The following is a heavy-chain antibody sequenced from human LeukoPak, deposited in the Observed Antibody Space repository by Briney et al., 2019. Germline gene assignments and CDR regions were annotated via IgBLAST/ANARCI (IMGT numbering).Heavy chain of an antibody. V-gene: IGHV3-7*01. CDR3: ARALYNRGWYPDYFDS. CDR2: IKRDGSDK. Sequence: PGGSLRLSCAASGFTFSSYWVSWVRQAPGKGLEWVANIKRDGSDKYYVGSVEGRFTISRDNAKNSLYLQMSSLRAEDTAIYYCARALYNRGWYPDYFDSWGQGTLVTVSS. J-gene: IGHJ4*02. CDR1: GFTFSSYW. D-gene: IGHD6-19*01.